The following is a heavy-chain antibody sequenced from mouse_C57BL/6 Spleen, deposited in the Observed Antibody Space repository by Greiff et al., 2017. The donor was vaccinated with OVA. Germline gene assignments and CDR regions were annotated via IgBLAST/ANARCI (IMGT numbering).Heavy chain of an antibody. CDR3: ARTRHYGSSGYFDY. V-gene: IGHV1-50*01. J-gene: IGHJ2*01. Sequence: QVQLQQPGAELVKPGASVKLSCKASGYTFTSYWMQWVKQRPGQGLEWIGEIDPSDSYTNYTQKFKGKATLTVDTSSSTAYMQLSSLTSEDSAVYYCARTRHYGSSGYFDYWGQGTTLTVSS. CDR1: GYTFTSYW. CDR2: IDPSDSYT. D-gene: IGHD1-1*01.